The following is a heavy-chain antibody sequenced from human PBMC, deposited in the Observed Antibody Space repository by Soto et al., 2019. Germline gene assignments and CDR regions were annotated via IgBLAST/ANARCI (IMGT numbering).Heavy chain of an antibody. CDR1: GGSISSGDYY. Sequence: SETLSLTCTVSGGSISSGDYYWSWIRQPPGKGLEWIGYIYYSGGTYYNPSLKSRVTISVDTSKNQFSLKLSSVTAADTAVYYCASSAMVRGPVDYWGQGTLVTVSS. CDR3: ASSAMVRGPVDY. D-gene: IGHD3-10*01. CDR2: IYYSGGT. J-gene: IGHJ4*02. V-gene: IGHV4-30-4*01.